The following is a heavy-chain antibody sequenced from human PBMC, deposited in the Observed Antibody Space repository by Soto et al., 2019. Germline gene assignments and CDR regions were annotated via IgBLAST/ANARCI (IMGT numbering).Heavy chain of an antibody. J-gene: IGHJ4*02. CDR1: ACYLSTYA. CDR2: MTGSGGDI. CDR3: AKDEVYGDGLWLVGD. Sequence: GGSLRLSCAPSACYLSTYAMRWVRQAPGRGREWVAGMTGSGGDIRYADPVKGRFTISKDNSKNILYLQMNSLRAEDTAMYYCAKDEVYGDGLWLVGDWGQGTLVTVSS. V-gene: IGHV3-23*01. D-gene: IGHD2-21*02.